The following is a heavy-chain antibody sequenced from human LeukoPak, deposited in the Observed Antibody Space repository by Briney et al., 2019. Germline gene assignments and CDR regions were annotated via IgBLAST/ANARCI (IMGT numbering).Heavy chain of an antibody. D-gene: IGHD1-1*01. CDR1: GFTFSSYE. CDR2: ISSSGSTI. CDR3: ARERVGYNWNDGGYFDY. Sequence: GGSLRLSCAASGFTFSSYEMNWVRQAPGKGLEWGSYISSSGSTIYYADSVKGRFTISRDNAKNSLYMQMNSLRAEDTAVYYCARERVGYNWNDGGYFDYWGQGTLVTVSS. V-gene: IGHV3-48*03. J-gene: IGHJ4*02.